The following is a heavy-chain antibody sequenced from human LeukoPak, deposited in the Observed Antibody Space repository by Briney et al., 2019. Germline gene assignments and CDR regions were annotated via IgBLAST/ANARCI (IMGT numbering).Heavy chain of an antibody. CDR3: AKEDGDYASYFDY. V-gene: IGHV3-9*01. J-gene: IGHJ4*02. CDR2: ISWNSGSI. Sequence: GGSLRLSCAASGFTFDDYAMHWVRQAPGKGLEWVSGISWNSGSIGYADSVKGRFTISRDNAKNSLYLQMNSLRAEDTALYYCAKEDGDYASYFDYWGQGTLVTVST. CDR1: GFTFDDYA. D-gene: IGHD4-17*01.